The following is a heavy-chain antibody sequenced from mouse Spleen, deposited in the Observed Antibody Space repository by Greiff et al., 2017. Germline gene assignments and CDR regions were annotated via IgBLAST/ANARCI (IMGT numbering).Heavy chain of an antibody. J-gene: IGHJ2*01. CDR1: GYSITSGYY. V-gene: IGHV3-6*01. CDR2: ISYDGSN. Sequence: EVQLQESGPGLVKPSQSLSLTCSVTGYSITSGYYWNWIRQFPGNKLEWMGYISYDGSNNYNPSLKNRISITRDTSKNQFFLKLNSVTTEDTATYYCANLLTYYFDYWGQGTTLTVSS. D-gene: IGHD2-1*01. CDR3: ANLLTYYFDY.